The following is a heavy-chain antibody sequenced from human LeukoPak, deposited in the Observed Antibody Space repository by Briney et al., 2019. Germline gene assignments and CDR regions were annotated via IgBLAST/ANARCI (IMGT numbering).Heavy chain of an antibody. Sequence: PGQSMRLSCAAAGFTFSSYSMSWVSHAPGKGLEWVSAISVSGGNTYYADSVKSRFTISRDNSKNTLYLQMSSLRAEDTAVYYCAKDIRLSYVGDDYWGQGTLVTVSS. J-gene: IGHJ4*02. CDR1: GFTFSSYS. CDR2: ISVSGGNT. D-gene: IGHD3-10*02. V-gene: IGHV3-23*01. CDR3: AKDIRLSYVGDDY.